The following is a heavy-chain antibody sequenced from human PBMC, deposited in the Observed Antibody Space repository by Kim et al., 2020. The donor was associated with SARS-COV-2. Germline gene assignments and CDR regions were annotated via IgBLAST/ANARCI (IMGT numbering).Heavy chain of an antibody. Sequence: NPSLKSRVPISVDTSKNQFFLKLTSGTAADTAVYYCARDHRCIVAVWFDPWGQGTLVTVSP. J-gene: IGHJ5*02. V-gene: IGHV4-39*07. CDR3: ARDHRCIVAVWFDP. D-gene: IGHD6-13*01.